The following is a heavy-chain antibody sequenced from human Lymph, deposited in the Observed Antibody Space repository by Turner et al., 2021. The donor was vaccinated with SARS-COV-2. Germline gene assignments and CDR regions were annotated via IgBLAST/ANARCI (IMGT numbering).Heavy chain of an antibody. V-gene: IGHV3-21*01. CDR2: ISSSSSYI. J-gene: IGHJ4*02. Sequence: EVQLVESVGGLVKPGGSLRLSCAASGFTFSTYSMNWVRQAPGKGLEWISSISSSSSYIYYADSVKGRFTISRDDAKNSLYLQMNSLRAEDTAVYYCARDIPTTADYFDYWGQGTLVTVSS. D-gene: IGHD4-17*01. CDR1: GFTFSTYS. CDR3: ARDIPTTADYFDY.